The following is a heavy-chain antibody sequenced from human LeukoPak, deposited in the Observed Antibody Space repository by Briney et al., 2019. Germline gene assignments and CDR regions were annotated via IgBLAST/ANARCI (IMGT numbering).Heavy chain of an antibody. CDR1: GGSFSSGSYY. J-gene: IGHJ4*02. D-gene: IGHD3-22*01. Sequence: SETLSLTCTVSGGSFSSGSYYWSWIRQPPGKGLEWIGYIYYSGSTNYNPSLKSRVTISVDTSKNQFSLKPSSVTAADTAVYYCARVENDSSGYYYAYWGQGTLVTVSS. V-gene: IGHV4-61*01. CDR3: ARVENDSSGYYYAY. CDR2: IYYSGST.